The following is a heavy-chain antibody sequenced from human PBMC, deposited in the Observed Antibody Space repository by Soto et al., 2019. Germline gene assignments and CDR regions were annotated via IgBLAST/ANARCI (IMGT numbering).Heavy chain of an antibody. D-gene: IGHD6-13*01. CDR1: GFTFSSYG. CDR2: IPNTENKK. CDR3: ARAAGGRVRGALDI. V-gene: IGHV3-30-3*01. Sequence: QVQLEESGGGVVQPGTSLRLSCVASGFTFSSYGMHWVRQAPGKGLEWVAVIPNTENKKYYADSVKGRFTISRDNFQKTLFLQMDSLMSEDTAVYYCARAAGGRVRGALDIWGQGTMVTVS. J-gene: IGHJ3*02.